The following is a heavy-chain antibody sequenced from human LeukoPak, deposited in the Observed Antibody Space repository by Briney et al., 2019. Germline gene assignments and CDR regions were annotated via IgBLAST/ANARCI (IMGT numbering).Heavy chain of an antibody. CDR3: AREVESRWDYYYYYYMDV. Sequence: ASVKVSCEASGYSFTTYYMHWVRQAPGLGLEWMGIINPSDGSTRNSQKFQGRVTMARDTSTSTVYMELSSLRSEDTAIYYCAREVESRWDYYYYYYMDVWGKGTTVTVSS. D-gene: IGHD1-26*01. CDR2: INPSDGST. CDR1: GYSFTTYY. V-gene: IGHV1-46*01. J-gene: IGHJ6*03.